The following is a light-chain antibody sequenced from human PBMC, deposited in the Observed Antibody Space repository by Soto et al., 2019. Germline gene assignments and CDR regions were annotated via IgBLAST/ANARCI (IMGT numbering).Light chain of an antibody. J-gene: IGKJ4*01. CDR1: QSVGTN. Sequence: MTQSPATLSVSPGERATLSCRASQSVGTNLAWHQQKPGQAPRLLMSGASTRAAGIPGRFSGSGSGTEFTLTISSLQSEDFALYYCQQYDNWPLTFGGGTKVEIK. CDR3: QQYDNWPLT. CDR2: GAS. V-gene: IGKV3-15*01.